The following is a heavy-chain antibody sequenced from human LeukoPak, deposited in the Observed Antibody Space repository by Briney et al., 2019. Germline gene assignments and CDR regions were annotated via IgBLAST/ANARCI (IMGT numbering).Heavy chain of an antibody. CDR2: INPNSGGT. D-gene: IGHD6-19*01. CDR1: GYTFTGYY. J-gene: IGHJ5*02. CDR3: ARGTRDSSGWYGRVHHNWFDP. Sequence: ASVKVSCKASGYTFTGYYMHWVRQPPGQGLEWMGWINPNSGGTNYAQKFQGRVTMTRDTSISTAYMELSRLRSDDTAVYYCARGTRDSSGWYGRVHHNWFDPWGQGTLVTVSS. V-gene: IGHV1-2*02.